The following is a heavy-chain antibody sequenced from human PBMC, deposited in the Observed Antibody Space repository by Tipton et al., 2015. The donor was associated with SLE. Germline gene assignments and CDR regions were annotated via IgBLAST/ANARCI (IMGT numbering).Heavy chain of an antibody. V-gene: IGHV4-59*01. CDR1: GGSISSYY. D-gene: IGHD4-23*01. CDR3: ARDPGSGNSDLGY. J-gene: IGHJ4*02. Sequence: LRLSCTVSGGSISSYYWSWIRQPPGKGLEWIGYIYYSGSTNYNPSLKSRVTISVDTSKNQFSLKLSSVTAADTAVYYCARDPGSGNSDLGYWGQGTLVAVSS. CDR2: IYYSGST.